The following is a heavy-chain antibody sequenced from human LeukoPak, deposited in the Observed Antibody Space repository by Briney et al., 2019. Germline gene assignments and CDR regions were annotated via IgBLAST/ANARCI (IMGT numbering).Heavy chain of an antibody. J-gene: IGHJ4*02. V-gene: IGHV3-74*01. CDR2: INSDGSST. Sequence: GGSLRLSCAASGFTFSSYWMHWVRHAPGKGLVWVSCINSDGSSTSYADSVKGRFTISRDNAKNTLYLQMNSLRAEDTAVYYCTSDYFDSSGYRYYFNYWGQGTLVTVSS. CDR3: TSDYFDSSGYRYYFNY. CDR1: GFTFSSYW. D-gene: IGHD3-22*01.